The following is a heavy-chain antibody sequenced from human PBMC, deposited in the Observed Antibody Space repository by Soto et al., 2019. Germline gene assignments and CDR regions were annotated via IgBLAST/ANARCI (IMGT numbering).Heavy chain of an antibody. V-gene: IGHV3-23*01. CDR1: GFTFSSYA. CDR3: ARRGPGTYFDY. CDR2: ISGSGDST. Sequence: EVQLLDSGGGLVQPGGSLRLSCAASGFTFSSYAMNWVRQAPGKGLEWVSVISGSGDSTYYADSVKGRFTISRDNSKNTLYLHMTSLRTEDTAVYYCARRGPGTYFDYWGQGTLVTVSS. J-gene: IGHJ4*02. D-gene: IGHD6-13*01.